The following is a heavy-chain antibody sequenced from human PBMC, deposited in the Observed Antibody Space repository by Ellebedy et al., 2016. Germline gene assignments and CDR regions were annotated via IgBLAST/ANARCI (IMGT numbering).Heavy chain of an antibody. CDR2: IIPILGIA. J-gene: IGHJ4*02. CDR3: ARGQNTAMVYRACDY. D-gene: IGHD5-18*01. CDR1: GGTFSSYA. V-gene: IGHV1-69*10. Sequence: ASVKVSCKASGGTFSSYAISWVRQAPGQGLEWMGGIIPILGIANYAQKFQGRVTITADKSTSTAYMELSSLRSEDTAVYYCARGQNTAMVYRACDYWGQGTLVTVSS.